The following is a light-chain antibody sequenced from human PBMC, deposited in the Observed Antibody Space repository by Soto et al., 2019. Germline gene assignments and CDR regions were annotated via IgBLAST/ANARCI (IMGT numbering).Light chain of an antibody. CDR2: DAS. J-gene: IGKJ2*01. CDR3: QQRSNWPPLMYT. CDR1: QSVSSY. Sequence: EIVLTQSPATLSLSPGERATLSCRASQSVSSYLAWYQQKPGQAPRLLIYDASNRATGIPAGFSGSGSGTDFTLTISSLEPEDFAVYYCQQRSNWPPLMYTFGQGTKLEIK. V-gene: IGKV3-11*01.